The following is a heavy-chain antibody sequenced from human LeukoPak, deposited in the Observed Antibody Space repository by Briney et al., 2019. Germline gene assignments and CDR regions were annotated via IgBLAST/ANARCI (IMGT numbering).Heavy chain of an antibody. Sequence: ASVKVSCKASGYTFTSYDINWVRQATGQGLEWMGWMNPNSGNTGYAQKFQGRLTMTRNTSISTAYMELSSLRSEDTAVYYCARGLQAAAGTIDYWGQGTLVTVSS. CDR1: GYTFTSYD. CDR2: MNPNSGNT. CDR3: ARGLQAAAGTIDY. D-gene: IGHD6-13*01. J-gene: IGHJ4*02. V-gene: IGHV1-8*01.